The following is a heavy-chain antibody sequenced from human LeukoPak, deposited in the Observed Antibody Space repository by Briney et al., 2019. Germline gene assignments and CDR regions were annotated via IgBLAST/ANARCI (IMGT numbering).Heavy chain of an antibody. Sequence: GASVKVSCKASGYTFTSYYMHWVRQAPGQGLEWVGIINPSGGSTSYAQKFQGRVTMTRDMSKSTVYMELSSLRAEDTAVYYCTRRRMEPMGIDYWGQGTLVTVSS. CDR1: GYTFTSYY. J-gene: IGHJ4*02. V-gene: IGHV1-46*01. D-gene: IGHD1-1*01. CDR3: TRRRMEPMGIDY. CDR2: INPSGGST.